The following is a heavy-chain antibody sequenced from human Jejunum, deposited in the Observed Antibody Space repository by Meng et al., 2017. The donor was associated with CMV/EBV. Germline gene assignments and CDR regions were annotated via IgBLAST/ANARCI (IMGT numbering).Heavy chain of an antibody. CDR1: RGSIYTENYY. D-gene: IGHD2-21*01. J-gene: IGHJ6*02. Sequence: SRGSIYTENYYWAWIRQPPGKTLEWIGSIYYSGSTNYDPSLKSRVAISADTSKNQFSLKLNSVTAADTAVYYCACRDYYYYSMNVWGQGTTVTVSS. CDR3: ACRDYYYYSMNV. V-gene: IGHV4-39*07. CDR2: IYYSGST.